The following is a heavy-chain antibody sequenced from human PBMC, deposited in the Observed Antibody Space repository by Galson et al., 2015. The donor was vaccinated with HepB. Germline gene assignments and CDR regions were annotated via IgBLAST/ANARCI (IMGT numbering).Heavy chain of an antibody. J-gene: IGHJ4*02. V-gene: IGHV3-23*01. CDR2: FTGGGRGA. Sequence: SLRLSCAASGFTFSNFAMSWVRQAPGKGLEWVSTFTGGGRGASYADSVKGRSTISRDNSKNTLYLQMNSLRAEDTAIYYCAKQSLYYFDWWGQGALVAVSS. CDR1: GFTFSNFA. CDR3: AKQSLYYFDW.